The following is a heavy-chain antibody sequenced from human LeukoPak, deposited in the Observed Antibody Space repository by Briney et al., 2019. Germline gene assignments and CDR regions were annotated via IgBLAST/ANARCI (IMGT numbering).Heavy chain of an antibody. CDR1: GFTVSSNY. CDR3: AGTDYGDYSTGYYGMDV. CDR2: IYSGGST. J-gene: IGHJ6*02. D-gene: IGHD4-17*01. Sequence: GGSLRLSCAASGFTVSSNYTSWVRQAPGKGLEWVSVIYSGGSTYYADSVKGRFTISRDNSKNTLYLQMNSLRAEDTAVYYCAGTDYGDYSTGYYGMDVWGQGTTVTVSS. V-gene: IGHV3-66*01.